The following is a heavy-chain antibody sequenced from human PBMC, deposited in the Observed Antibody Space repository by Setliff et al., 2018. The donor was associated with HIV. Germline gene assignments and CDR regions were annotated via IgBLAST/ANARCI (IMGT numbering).Heavy chain of an antibody. J-gene: IGHJ4*02. V-gene: IGHV4-59*08. CDR3: ARHSPSDY. CDR2: IYNGAST. Sequence: SETLSLTCTVSGDSISTDYWTWIRQPPGKGLEWIGYIYNGASTSYNPSLKSRVTISVDTSKNQFSLKLSSVTAADTAVYYCARHSPSDYWGQGTLVTVS. CDR1: GDSISTDY.